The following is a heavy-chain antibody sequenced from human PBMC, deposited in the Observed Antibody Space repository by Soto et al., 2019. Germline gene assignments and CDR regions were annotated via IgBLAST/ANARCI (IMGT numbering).Heavy chain of an antibody. CDR2: INPSGGRT. D-gene: IGHD5-12*01. CDR3: ARVPSGYDYVFDY. CDR1: GYSFTTHF. Sequence: ASVKLSCKASGYSFTTHFMHWVRQAPGQGLEWMGIINPSGGRTSYAQKVQGRVSKTRDTSTNTVYLELSSLRSEDTAVYYCARVPSGYDYVFDYWGQGTQVTVSS. J-gene: IGHJ4*02. V-gene: IGHV1-46*03.